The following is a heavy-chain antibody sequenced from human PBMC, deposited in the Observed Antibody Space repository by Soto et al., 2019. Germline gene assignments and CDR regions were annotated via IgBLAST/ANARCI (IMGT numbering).Heavy chain of an antibody. CDR1: GGSISSGGYY. Sequence: QVQLQESGPGLVKPSQTLSLTCTVSGGSISSGGYYCSWIRQHPGKGMAWIGYIYYSGSTYYDQSLKSRVTISVDTSKNQFSLKLSSVTAADTAVYYCARSPEATVTAFDYWGQGTLVTVSS. CDR2: IYYSGST. J-gene: IGHJ4*02. V-gene: IGHV4-31*03. D-gene: IGHD4-17*01. CDR3: ARSPEATVTAFDY.